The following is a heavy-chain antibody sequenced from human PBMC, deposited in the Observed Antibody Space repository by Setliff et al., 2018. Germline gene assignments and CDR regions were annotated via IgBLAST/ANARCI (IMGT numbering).Heavy chain of an antibody. Sequence: PSETLSLTCTVSGGSISSGNYYWSWIRQPAGKGLEWIGHIQTSGTTNYNPSLKSRVTISVDTSKNQFSLKLSAVIAADTAVYFCAREDGPNYYYYYMDIWGKGATGTVSS. V-gene: IGHV4-61*09. CDR1: GGSISSGNYY. J-gene: IGHJ6*03. D-gene: IGHD2-8*01. CDR2: IQTSGTT. CDR3: AREDGPNYYYYYMDI.